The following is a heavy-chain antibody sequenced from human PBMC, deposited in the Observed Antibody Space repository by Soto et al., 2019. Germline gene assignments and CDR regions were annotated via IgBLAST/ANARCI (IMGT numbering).Heavy chain of an antibody. CDR1: GDHFTNYW. V-gene: IGHV5-51*01. CDR2: INPADSDT. J-gene: IGHJ4*02. CDR3: VRPDSTGYYSH. D-gene: IGHD3-22*01. Sequence: GEAVTLSCAGSGDHFTNYWIGWVRQMPGKGLEWMGIINPADSDTRYSPSFQGQVTVSADKSISTAYLQRGSLKASDTAMYYCVRPDSTGYYSHWGQGTPVTGSA.